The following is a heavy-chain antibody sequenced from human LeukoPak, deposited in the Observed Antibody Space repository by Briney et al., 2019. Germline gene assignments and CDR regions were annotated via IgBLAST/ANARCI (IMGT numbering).Heavy chain of an antibody. V-gene: IGHV1-18*01. Sequence: ASVKVSCKASGYTFTSYGISWVRQAPGQGLEWMGWISTYNGNTKYAQKLQGRVTMTTDTPTNTAYMDLRSLRSDDTAVYYCARDWYYDPSGYSLDSFDIWGQGTTVTVSS. J-gene: IGHJ3*02. CDR1: GYTFTSYG. CDR2: ISTYNGNT. D-gene: IGHD3-22*01. CDR3: ARDWYYDPSGYSLDSFDI.